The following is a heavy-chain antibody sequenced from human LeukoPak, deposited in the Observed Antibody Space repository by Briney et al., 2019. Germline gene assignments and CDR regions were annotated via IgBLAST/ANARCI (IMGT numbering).Heavy chain of an antibody. V-gene: IGHV4-34*01. CDR2: INHSGST. CDR3: ARGRSNPRLGFGY. J-gene: IGHJ4*02. D-gene: IGHD4-11*01. Sequence: SVTESLTCAVCGGSFSGYYWSWLRQPPGKGLEWIGEINHSGSTNYNPSLKSRVTISVDTSKNQFSLKLSSVTAADTAVYYCARGRSNPRLGFGYWGQGTLLT. CDR1: GGSFSGYY.